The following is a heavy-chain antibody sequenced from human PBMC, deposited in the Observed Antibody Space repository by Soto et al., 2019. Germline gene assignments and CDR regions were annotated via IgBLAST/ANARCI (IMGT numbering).Heavy chain of an antibody. CDR3: ARIIMHYYRLED. Sequence: SETLSLTCTVSVGSINSGDYYCSWIRQPPGKGLEWIGHIYYSGSTYYNPSLKSRAGISVDSSKSQVSLKLTSVTAADTAVYFCARIIMHYYRLEDLGQGALVNVSS. V-gene: IGHV4-30-4*01. D-gene: IGHD3-10*01. J-gene: IGHJ4*02. CDR2: IYYSGST. CDR1: VGSINSGDYY.